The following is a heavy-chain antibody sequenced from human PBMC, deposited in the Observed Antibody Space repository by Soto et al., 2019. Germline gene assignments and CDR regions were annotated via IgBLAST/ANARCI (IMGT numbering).Heavy chain of an antibody. Sequence: QVHLVESGGGVVQPGRSLRLSCAASGFTFSNYAMHWVRQAPGKGLEWVAVIVNDGNSKYYADSVKGRFTISRDNSKNTLYLQMNRLRGEDTALYYCTREDYWGQGTLVTVSS. CDR1: GFTFSNYA. V-gene: IGHV3-30-3*01. CDR2: IVNDGNSK. J-gene: IGHJ4*02. CDR3: TREDY.